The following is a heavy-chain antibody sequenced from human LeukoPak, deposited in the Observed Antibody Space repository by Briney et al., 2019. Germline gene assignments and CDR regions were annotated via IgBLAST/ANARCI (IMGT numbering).Heavy chain of an antibody. CDR3: ASIPQVVPAAISDAFDI. D-gene: IGHD2-2*02. CDR2: IIPIFGTA. Sequence: SVKVSCKASGGTFSSYAISWVRQAPGQGLEWMGGIIPIFGTANYAQKFQGRVTITADESTSTAYMELSSLRSEDTAVYYCASIPQVVPAAISDAFDIWGQGTMVTVSS. CDR1: GGTFSSYA. V-gene: IGHV1-69*01. J-gene: IGHJ3*02.